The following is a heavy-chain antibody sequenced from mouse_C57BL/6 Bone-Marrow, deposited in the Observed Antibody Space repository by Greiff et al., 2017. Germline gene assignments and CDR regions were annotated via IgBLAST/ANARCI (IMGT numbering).Heavy chain of an antibody. CDR3: ARYTSYAFYAMDY. V-gene: IGHV7-3*01. J-gene: IGHJ4*01. CDR1: GFTFTDYY. Sequence: VMLVESGGGLVQPGGSLSLSCAASGFTFTDYYMSWVRQPPGKALEWLGFIRNKANGYTTEYSASVKGRFTISRDNSQSILYLQMNALRAEDSATYYCARYTSYAFYAMDYWGQGTSVTVSS. D-gene: IGHD6-5*01. CDR2: IRNKANGYTT.